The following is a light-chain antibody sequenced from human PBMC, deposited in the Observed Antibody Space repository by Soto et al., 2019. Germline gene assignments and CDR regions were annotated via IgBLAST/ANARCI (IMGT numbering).Light chain of an antibody. Sequence: QSVLTQPPSVSAAPGQKVTISCSGSSSIIGNNYVSWYQQRPGTAPKLLIYDNNNRPSEIPDRFSGSKSATSATLGITGLQTGDEADYYCGTWDSSLSVVVFGGGTKLTVL. J-gene: IGLJ2*01. CDR2: DNN. CDR3: GTWDSSLSVVV. V-gene: IGLV1-51*01. CDR1: SSIIGNNY.